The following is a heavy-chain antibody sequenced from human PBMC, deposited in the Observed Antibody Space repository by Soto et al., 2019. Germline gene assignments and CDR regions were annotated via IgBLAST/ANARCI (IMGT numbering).Heavy chain of an antibody. V-gene: IGHV3-23*01. D-gene: IGHD6-19*01. Sequence: EVQLLESGGGLVQPGGSLRLSCAASGFTFSSYAMSWVRQAPGKGLEWVSVISGSDGSTYYADSVKGRFTISRDNSKNTLYLQMNSLRAEGTAVYYCARRTSGWYLDYWGQGTLVTVSS. CDR2: ISGSDGST. CDR3: ARRTSGWYLDY. CDR1: GFTFSSYA. J-gene: IGHJ4*02.